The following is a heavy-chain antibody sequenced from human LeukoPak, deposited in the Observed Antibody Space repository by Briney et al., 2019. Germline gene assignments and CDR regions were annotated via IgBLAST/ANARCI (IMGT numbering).Heavy chain of an antibody. V-gene: IGHV3-49*03. Sequence: GGSLRLSCTASGFIFGHYAVSWFRQAPGKGLEWVGFIRSKAHGGTTEYAASVKGRFTISRDDSKSIAYLQMNSLKTEDTALYYCTREKGDGGGHNHQFDYWGQGTLVTVSS. CDR1: GFIFGHYA. J-gene: IGHJ4*02. CDR2: IRSKAHGGTT. D-gene: IGHD5-24*01. CDR3: TREKGDGGGHNHQFDY.